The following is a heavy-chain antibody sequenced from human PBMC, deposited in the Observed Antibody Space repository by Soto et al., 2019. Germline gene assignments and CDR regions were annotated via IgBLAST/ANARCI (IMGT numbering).Heavy chain of an antibody. D-gene: IGHD6-6*01. CDR3: ARGREQLVANYFDY. CDR1: GGSISSSSYY. Sequence: SETLSLTCTVSGGSISSSSYYWSWIRQPPGKGLEWIGYIYYSGSTNYNPSLKSRVTISVDTSKNQFSLKLSSVTAADTAVYYCARGREQLVANYFDYWGQGTLVTVS. CDR2: IYYSGST. V-gene: IGHV4-61*01. J-gene: IGHJ4*02.